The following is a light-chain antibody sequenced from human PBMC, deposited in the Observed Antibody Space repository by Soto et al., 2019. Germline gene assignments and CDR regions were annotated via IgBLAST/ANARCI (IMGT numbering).Light chain of an antibody. CDR1: QSLVHSDGIAY. Sequence: DAVMTQSPLSLPVTLGQPASISCMSNQSLVHSDGIAYFSWFQQRPGRSPRRLIYKVSNRDSGVRARFRGSGSGTDFALKVSRVEAEDVGVYYCIQGKQLPITFGKGKRLEI. CDR2: KVS. J-gene: IGKJ5*01. V-gene: IGKV2-30*02. CDR3: IQGKQLPIT.